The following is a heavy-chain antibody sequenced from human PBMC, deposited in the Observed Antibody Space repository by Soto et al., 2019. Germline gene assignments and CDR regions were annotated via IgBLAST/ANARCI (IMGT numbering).Heavy chain of an antibody. D-gene: IGHD6-13*01. CDR3: ARAGSSSWYDYYYGMDV. CDR1: GFTFSSYG. V-gene: IGHV3-33*01. CDR2: IWYDGSNK. J-gene: IGHJ6*02. Sequence: QVQLVESGGGVVQPGRSLRLSCVASGFTFSSYGMHWVRQAPGKGLEWVAVIWYDGSNKYYADSVKGRFTISRDNSKNTLYLQMNSLRAEDTAVYYCARAGSSSWYDYYYGMDVWGQGTTVTVSS.